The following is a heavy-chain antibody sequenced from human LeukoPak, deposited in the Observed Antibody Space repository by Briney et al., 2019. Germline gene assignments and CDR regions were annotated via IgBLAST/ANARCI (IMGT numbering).Heavy chain of an antibody. V-gene: IGHV3-15*01. J-gene: IGHJ4*02. Sequence: GSLRLSCAASGFTFSNAWMSWVRQAPGKGLEWVGRIKSKTDGGTTDYAAPVKGGFTISRDDSKNTLYLQMNSLKTEDTAVYYCTTSPPDYDFWSGYYVGYFDYWGQGTLVTVSS. D-gene: IGHD3-3*01. CDR1: GFTFSNAW. CDR2: IKSKTDGGTT. CDR3: TTSPPDYDFWSGYYVGYFDY.